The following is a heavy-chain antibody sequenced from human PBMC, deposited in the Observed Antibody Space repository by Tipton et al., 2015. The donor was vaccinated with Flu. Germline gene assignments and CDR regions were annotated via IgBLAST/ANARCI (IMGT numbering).Heavy chain of an antibody. J-gene: IGHJ5*02. CDR2: IYYSGNT. D-gene: IGHD3-3*01. V-gene: IGHV4-31*03. CDR1: GGSISSGGFY. Sequence: TLSLTCTVSGGSISSGGFYWSWIRQHPGKGLEWVGYIYYSGNTYYNPSLKSRLTISVDTSKNQFSLKLSSVTAADTAVYYCARSYFDFWSAYGPWGQGPLVPVSS. CDR3: ARSYFDFWSAYGP.